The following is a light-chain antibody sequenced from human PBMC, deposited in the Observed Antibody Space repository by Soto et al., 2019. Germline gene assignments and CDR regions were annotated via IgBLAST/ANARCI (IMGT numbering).Light chain of an antibody. CDR2: AAS. V-gene: IGKV1-6*01. Sequence: AIQMTQSPYSLSASVGDRVTITGRASQGIRNDLGWYQQKPGKAPKLLIYAASSLQSGVPSRFSGSGSGTDFTLTISSLQPEDFATYYCLQDYNYPYTFGQGTTLEIK. CDR1: QGIRND. J-gene: IGKJ2*01. CDR3: LQDYNYPYT.